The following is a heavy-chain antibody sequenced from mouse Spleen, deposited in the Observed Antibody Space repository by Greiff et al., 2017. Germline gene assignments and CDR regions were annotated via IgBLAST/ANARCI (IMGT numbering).Heavy chain of an antibody. Sequence: EVQLVESGGGLVKPGGSLKLSCAASGFTFSSYAMSWVRQTPEKRLEWVATISSGGSYTYYPDSVKGRFTISRDNAKNTLYLQMSSLRSEDTAMYYCARPYGNYDWFAYWGQGTLVTVSA. V-gene: IGHV5-9-3*01. CDR3: ARPYGNYDWFAY. J-gene: IGHJ3*01. D-gene: IGHD2-1*01. CDR2: ISSGGSYT. CDR1: GFTFSSYA.